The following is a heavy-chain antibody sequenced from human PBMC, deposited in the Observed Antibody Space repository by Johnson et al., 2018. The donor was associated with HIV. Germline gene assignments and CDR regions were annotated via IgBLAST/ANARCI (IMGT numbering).Heavy chain of an antibody. Sequence: QVQLVESGGGLAKPGGSLRLSCAASGFTFSDYYMSWIRQTPGKGLEWVSYISSSGSAIYSADSGKGRFSISRDNDKNSLYLQMNSLRAEDTAVYYCARELVRYAFDIWGQGTMVTVAS. CDR1: GFTFSDYY. V-gene: IGHV3-11*04. CDR3: ARELVRYAFDI. D-gene: IGHD6-6*01. CDR2: ISSSGSAI. J-gene: IGHJ3*02.